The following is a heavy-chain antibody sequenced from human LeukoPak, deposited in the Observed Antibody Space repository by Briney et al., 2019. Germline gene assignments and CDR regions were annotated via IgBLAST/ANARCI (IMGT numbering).Heavy chain of an antibody. CDR3: ARRGWYYFDY. CDR2: IYYSGST. J-gene: IGHJ4*02. D-gene: IGHD6-19*01. V-gene: IGHV4-39*01. Sequence: PSETLSLTCTVSGGSISSSSNYWGWIRQPPGKGLEWIGSIYYSGSTYYNPSLKSRVTISVDTSKNQFSLKLSSVTAADTAVYYCARRGWYYFDYWGQGTLVTVSS. CDR1: GGSISSSSNY.